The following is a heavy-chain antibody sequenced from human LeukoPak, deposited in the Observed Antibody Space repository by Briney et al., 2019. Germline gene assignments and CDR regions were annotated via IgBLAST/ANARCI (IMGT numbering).Heavy chain of an antibody. J-gene: IGHJ4*02. D-gene: IGHD3-10*01. CDR2: IRSKANSYAT. Sequence: GGSLRLSCAASGLTFSGSAMRWVRQAAGKWLEWVGRIRSKANSYATAYAASVKGRFTISRDDSKNTAYLQMNSLRVEDAAVYYCAGDIAGGAFDHWGQGTLVTVSS. CDR3: AGDIAGGAFDH. CDR1: GLTFSGSA. V-gene: IGHV3-73*01.